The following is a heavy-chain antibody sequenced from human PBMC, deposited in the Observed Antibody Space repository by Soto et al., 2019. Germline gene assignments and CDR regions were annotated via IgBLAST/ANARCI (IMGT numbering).Heavy chain of an antibody. V-gene: IGHV3-21*04. Sequence: PGGSLRLSCAASGFTFSSYSMNWVRQAPGKGLEWVSSIGTNNDYIFYADSVKGRFTISRDNSKNTLYLQMNSLRAEDTAVYYCAKDLGGYCSSTSCYNPLNYWGQGTLVTVSS. CDR2: IGTNNDYI. D-gene: IGHD2-2*02. J-gene: IGHJ4*02. CDR1: GFTFSSYS. CDR3: AKDLGGYCSSTSCYNPLNY.